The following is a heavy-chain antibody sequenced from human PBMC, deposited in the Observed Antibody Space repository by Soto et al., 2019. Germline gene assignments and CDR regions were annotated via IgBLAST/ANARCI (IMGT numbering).Heavy chain of an antibody. CDR2: MNQDGSEK. Sequence: GGPLRLACPSAGFQFSTSWITLVRQAPGKGLEWVANMNQDGSEKYYEDSVKGRFTISRDNAKNSLSLQMNSLRAEDTAMYFCATDNRRSFDYWGQAAGVTISA. CDR3: ATDNRRSFDY. J-gene: IGHJ4*02. CDR1: GFQFSTSW. V-gene: IGHV3-7*03. D-gene: IGHD6-19*01.